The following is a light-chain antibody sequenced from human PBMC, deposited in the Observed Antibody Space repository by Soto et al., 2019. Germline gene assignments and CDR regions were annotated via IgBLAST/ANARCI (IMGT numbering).Light chain of an antibody. CDR1: QSTSNW. CDR3: QQYNDFSRT. J-gene: IGKJ1*01. V-gene: IGKV1-5*03. Sequence: DIQMTQSPSTLSASVGDRVIITCRASQSTSNWLAWYQQKPGKAPKLLIYKASSLESGVPSRFSGSGSGTEFTLTISCLQPDDFATYYCQQYNDFSRTFGQGTKVEIK. CDR2: KAS.